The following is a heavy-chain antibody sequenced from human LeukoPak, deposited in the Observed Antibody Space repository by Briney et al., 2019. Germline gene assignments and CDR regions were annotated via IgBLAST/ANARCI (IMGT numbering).Heavy chain of an antibody. CDR1: GGSISPYY. Sequence: TSETLSLTCTVSGGSISPYYWSWIRQSPGKGLEWIGYMYYTGSSKYSPSLRSRVTISLDTSKNQLSLNLISVTAADTAVYYCVRSGGAGGGVWGQGTLVTVSS. J-gene: IGHJ4*02. V-gene: IGHV4-59*01. D-gene: IGHD3-10*01. CDR2: MYYTGSS. CDR3: VRSGGAGGGV.